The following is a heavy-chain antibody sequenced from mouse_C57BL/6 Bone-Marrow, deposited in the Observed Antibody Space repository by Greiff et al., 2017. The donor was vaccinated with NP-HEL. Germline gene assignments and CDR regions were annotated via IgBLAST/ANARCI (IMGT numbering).Heavy chain of an antibody. D-gene: IGHD1-1*01. J-gene: IGHJ2*01. Sequence: VHVKQSGAELVRPGASVKLSCTASGFNIKDDYMHWVKQRPEQGLEWIGWIDPENGDTEYASKFQGKATITADTSSNTAYLQLSSLTSEDTAVYYCTTSYYYGSSYFDYWGQGTTLTVSS. CDR3: TTSYYYGSSYFDY. CDR2: IDPENGDT. V-gene: IGHV14-4*01. CDR1: GFNIKDDY.